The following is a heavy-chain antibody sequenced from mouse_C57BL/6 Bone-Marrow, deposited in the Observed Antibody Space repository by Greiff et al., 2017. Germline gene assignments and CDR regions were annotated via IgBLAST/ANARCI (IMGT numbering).Heavy chain of an antibody. CDR2: IYPGSGNT. Sequence: VQLQQSGAELVRPGASVKLSCKASGYTFTDYYINWVKQRPGQGLEWIARIYPGSGNTYYNEKFKGKATLTAEKSSSTAYMQLSSLTSEDSAVYFCARHLFAYWGQGTLVTVSA. CDR3: ARHLFAY. CDR1: GYTFTDYY. V-gene: IGHV1-76*01. J-gene: IGHJ3*01.